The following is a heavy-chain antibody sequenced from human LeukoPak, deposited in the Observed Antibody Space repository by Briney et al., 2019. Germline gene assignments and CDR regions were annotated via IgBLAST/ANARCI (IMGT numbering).Heavy chain of an antibody. J-gene: IGHJ4*02. CDR1: GYSISSGYY. V-gene: IGHV4-38-2*02. Sequence: PSETLSLTCTVSGYSISSGYYWGWIRQPPGKGLEWIGSIYHSGSTYYNPSLKSRVTISVDTSKNQFSLKLSSVTAADTAVYYCARDRETGDHHYWGQGTLVTVSS. CDR3: ARDRETGDHHY. CDR2: IYHSGST. D-gene: IGHD7-27*01.